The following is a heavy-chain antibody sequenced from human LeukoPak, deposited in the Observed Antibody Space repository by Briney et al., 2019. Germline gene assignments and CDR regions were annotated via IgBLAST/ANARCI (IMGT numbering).Heavy chain of an antibody. CDR2: IWADGAP. J-gene: IGHJ4*02. Sequence: PSETLSLTCTVSGGSISSGNYYWNWIRQPAGKGLEWIGRIWADGAPTYRPSLKSRVTISVDTSKNQFSLRLSSVTAADTAVYYCARGRDSRGYQFMGFDSWGQGTLVTVSS. CDR1: GGSISSGNYY. D-gene: IGHD3-22*01. V-gene: IGHV4-61*02. CDR3: ARGRDSRGYQFMGFDS.